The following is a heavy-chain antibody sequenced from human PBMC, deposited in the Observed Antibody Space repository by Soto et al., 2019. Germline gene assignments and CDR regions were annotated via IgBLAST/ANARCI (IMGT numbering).Heavy chain of an antibody. Sequence: GASVKVSCKVSGYTLTELSMHRVRQAPGKGLEWMGGFDPEDGETIYAQKFQGRVTMTEDTSTDTAYMELSSLRSEDTAVYYCATVAGAEDYFDYWGQGTLVTVSS. D-gene: IGHD1-26*01. V-gene: IGHV1-24*01. J-gene: IGHJ4*02. CDR3: ATVAGAEDYFDY. CDR2: FDPEDGET. CDR1: GYTLTELS.